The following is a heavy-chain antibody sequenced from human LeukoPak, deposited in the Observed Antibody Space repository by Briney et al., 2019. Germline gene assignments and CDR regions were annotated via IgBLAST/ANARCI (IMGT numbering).Heavy chain of an antibody. CDR2: IYPGDSDI. D-gene: IGHD7-27*01. V-gene: IGHV5-51*01. Sequence: GESLKISCKVSGYRFNIYWIGWVRQIPGRGLEWVGIIYPGDSDIRYSPSFQGQVNISADKSISTAYLQWSSLKASDTAMYYCVRRTTGEYYFDYWGQGTLVIVSS. CDR1: GYRFNIYW. CDR3: VRRTTGEYYFDY. J-gene: IGHJ4*02.